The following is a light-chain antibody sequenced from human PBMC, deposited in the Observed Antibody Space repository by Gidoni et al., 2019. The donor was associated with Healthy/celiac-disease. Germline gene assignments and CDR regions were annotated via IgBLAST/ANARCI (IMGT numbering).Light chain of an antibody. J-gene: IGLJ3*02. CDR1: SSNIGSNY. Sequence: QSVLPQPPSASGTPGQRVTISCAGSSSNIGSNYVYWYQQLPGTAPKLLIYRNNQRPSGVPDRFSGSKSGTSASLAISGLRSEDEADYYWAAWDDSLRGWVFGGGTKLTV. CDR2: RNN. V-gene: IGLV1-47*01. CDR3: AAWDDSLRGWV.